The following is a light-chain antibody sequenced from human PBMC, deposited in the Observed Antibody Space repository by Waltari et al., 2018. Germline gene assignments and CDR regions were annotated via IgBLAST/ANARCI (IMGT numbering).Light chain of an antibody. Sequence: DAVMTHSPDSLAVPLGERDTNNSKSSQGLLKGSTNKNYLAWYQQKPGQPPKLLIYWASTREFGVPDRFSGSGSETDFTLTISDLQAEDVAVYYCQQYLYSLPEYSFGQGTKVEI. CDR2: WAS. CDR1: QGLLKGSTNKNY. CDR3: QQYLYSLPEYS. V-gene: IGKV4-1*01. J-gene: IGKJ2*01.